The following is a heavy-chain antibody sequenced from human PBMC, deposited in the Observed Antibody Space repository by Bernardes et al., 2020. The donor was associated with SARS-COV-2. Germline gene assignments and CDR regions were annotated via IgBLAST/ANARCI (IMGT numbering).Heavy chain of an antibody. D-gene: IGHD2-2*01. CDR2: IYTIGST. Sequence: SETLSLTCTVSGASITSGNFYWTWIRHSAGKGLEWIGRIYTIGSTTYNPSFKSRVAISMDTSKNQFSLRLSSVTAADTAVYFCARVLGYCSSTSCYAFFYYMDVWGKGTTVTVSS. J-gene: IGHJ6*03. CDR1: GASITSGNFY. CDR3: ARVLGYCSSTSCYAFFYYMDV. V-gene: IGHV4-61*02.